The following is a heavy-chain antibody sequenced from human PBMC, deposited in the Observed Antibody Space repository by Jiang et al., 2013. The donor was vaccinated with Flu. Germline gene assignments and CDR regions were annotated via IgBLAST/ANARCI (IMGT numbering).Heavy chain of an antibody. Sequence: GPGLVKPSETLSLTCTVSGGSISSYYWSWIRQPPEKGLEWIGYIYYSGSTNYNPSLKSRVTISVDTSKNQFSLKLSSVTAADTAVYYCARAGLSSSWDYYYGMDVWGQGTTGHRLL. CDR1: GGSISSYY. CDR2: IYYSGST. CDR3: ARAGLSSSWDYYYGMDV. J-gene: IGHJ6*02. V-gene: IGHV4-59*01. D-gene: IGHD6-13*01.